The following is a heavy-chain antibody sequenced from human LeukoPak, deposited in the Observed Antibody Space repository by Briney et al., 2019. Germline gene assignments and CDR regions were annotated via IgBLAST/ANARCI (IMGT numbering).Heavy chain of an antibody. J-gene: IGHJ4*02. D-gene: IGHD1-26*01. CDR3: AKLVGAPGY. CDR2: ISYDGSNK. Sequence: LXXXASGFTFSSYGMHWVRQXPGXGLEWVAVISYDGSNKYYADSVKGRFTISGDNSKNTLYLQMNSLRADDTAVYYCAKLVGAPGYWGQGTLVTVSS. V-gene: IGHV3-30*18. CDR1: GFTFSSYG.